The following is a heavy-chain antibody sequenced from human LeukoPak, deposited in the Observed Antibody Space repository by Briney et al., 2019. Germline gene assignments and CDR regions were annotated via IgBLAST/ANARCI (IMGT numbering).Heavy chain of an antibody. D-gene: IGHD6-6*01. Sequence: ASVKVSCKVSGYTLTELSMHWVRQAPGKGLEWMGGFDPEDGETIYAQKFQGRVTITTDESTSTAYMELSSLRSEDTAVYYCARPVWGKYSSSNAAFDIWGQGTMVTVSS. V-gene: IGHV1-24*01. CDR1: GYTLTELS. CDR3: ARPVWGKYSSSNAAFDI. J-gene: IGHJ3*02. CDR2: FDPEDGET.